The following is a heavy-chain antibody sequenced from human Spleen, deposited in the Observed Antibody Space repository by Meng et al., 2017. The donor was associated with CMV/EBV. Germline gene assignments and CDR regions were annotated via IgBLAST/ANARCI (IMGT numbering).Heavy chain of an antibody. J-gene: IGHJ5*01. CDR2: IYYSGSA. D-gene: IGHD2-2*01. CDR3: ARCVSVPDSTDWFDS. CDR1: GHITRGRYY. Sequence: GHITRGRYYWGWIRQPAGRGLEWIGSIYYSGSAYYNPSLKSRVTISLDTSKSQFSLNVRSVTAADTAIYYCARCVSVPDSTDWFDSWGQGALVTVSS. V-gene: IGHV4-39*07.